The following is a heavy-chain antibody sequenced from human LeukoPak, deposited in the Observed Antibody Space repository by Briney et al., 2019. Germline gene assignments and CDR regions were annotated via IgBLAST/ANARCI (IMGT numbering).Heavy chain of an antibody. D-gene: IGHD2-21*02. CDR3: ARDASSVAAIRAFDY. CDR2: ISSSSSYI. J-gene: IGHJ4*02. V-gene: IGHV3-21*04. Sequence: PGGSLRLSCAASGFTFSSYSMDWVRQAPGKGLEWVSSISSSSSYIYYADSVKGRFTISRDNAKNSLYLQMNSLRAEDTAVYYCARDASSVAAIRAFDYWGPGTLVTVSS. CDR1: GFTFSSYS.